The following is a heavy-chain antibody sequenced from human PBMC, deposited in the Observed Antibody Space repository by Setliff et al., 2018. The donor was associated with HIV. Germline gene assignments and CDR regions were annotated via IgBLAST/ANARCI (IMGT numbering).Heavy chain of an antibody. CDR2: IYQTGST. J-gene: IGHJ4*02. CDR1: GYSISSGYY. CDR3: GRQAWDHQSSGYFVGY. V-gene: IGHV4-38-2*02. Sequence: SETLSLTCSVSGYSISSGYYWGWIRQPPGKGLEWIGSIYQTGSTNYNPSLKSRVTVSLDMSNNQFSLKVTSMTAADTAVYYCGRQAWDHQSSGYFVGYWGQGTLVTVSS. D-gene: IGHD6-19*01.